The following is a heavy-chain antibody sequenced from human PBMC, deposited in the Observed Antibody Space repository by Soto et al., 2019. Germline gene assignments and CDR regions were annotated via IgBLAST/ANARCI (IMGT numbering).Heavy chain of an antibody. CDR3: ARRVFGSSPDDAFDI. V-gene: IGHV5-51*01. CDR2: IYPGDSDT. D-gene: IGHD2-2*01. J-gene: IGHJ3*02. Sequence: SLKISCKGXGYSFTSYXXXXVRQMPGKGLEWMGIIYPGDSDTRYSPSFQGQVTISADKSISTAYLQWSSLKASDTAMYYCARRVFGSSPDDAFDIWGQGTMVTVSS. CDR1: GYSFTSYX.